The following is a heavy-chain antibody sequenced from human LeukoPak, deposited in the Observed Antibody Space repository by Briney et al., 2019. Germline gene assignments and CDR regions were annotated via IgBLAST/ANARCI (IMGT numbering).Heavy chain of an antibody. CDR1: GFTFSSYA. CDR2: ISYDGSNK. Sequence: QPGGSLRLSCAASGFTFSSYAMHWVRQAPGKGLEWVAVISYDGSNKYYADSVKGRFTISRDNSKNTLYLQMNSLRAEDTAVYYCAREMWDFWSGVRPYFVYWGQGTLVTVSS. CDR3: AREMWDFWSGVRPYFVY. J-gene: IGHJ4*02. D-gene: IGHD3-3*01. V-gene: IGHV3-30*04.